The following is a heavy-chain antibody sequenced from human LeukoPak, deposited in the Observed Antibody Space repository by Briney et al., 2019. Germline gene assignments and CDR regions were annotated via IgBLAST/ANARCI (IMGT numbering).Heavy chain of an antibody. CDR2: IYNSGST. CDR3: ARELGI. J-gene: IGHJ4*02. Sequence: SQTLSLTCTDSGGAISSDTYYWSWIRQPAGKGLEWIGRIYNSGSTNYNPSLKSRVTISLDTSKNQFSLMLSSVTASDTPVYYCARELGIWGQGTLVTVSS. D-gene: IGHD3-16*01. CDR1: GGAISSDTYY. V-gene: IGHV4-61*02.